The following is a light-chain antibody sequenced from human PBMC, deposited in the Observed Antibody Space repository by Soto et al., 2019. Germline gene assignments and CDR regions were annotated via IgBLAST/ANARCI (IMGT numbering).Light chain of an antibody. V-gene: IGKV1-27*01. CDR3: HKYNSAPFA. CDR1: QGITDF. Sequence: GDRVTITCRASQGITDFLAWYQQKPGKVPKLLIYAASTLQSGVPSRFSGSGSGTDFTLTISSLQPEDVATYYCHKYNSAPFAFGPGTKVDIK. CDR2: AAS. J-gene: IGKJ3*01.